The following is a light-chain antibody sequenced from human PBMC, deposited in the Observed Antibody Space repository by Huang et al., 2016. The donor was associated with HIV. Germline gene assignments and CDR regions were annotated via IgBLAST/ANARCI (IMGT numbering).Light chain of an antibody. CDR2: GAS. J-gene: IGKJ1*01. Sequence: EIVMTQSPGTLSVSPGESAVLSCRASQSINNNLAWYQQTPGQAPRLLICGASARATGIPVRFRGSGSGTNFTLTISSLESEDVAVYYCQHYNNWPPWTFGQGTRVEVK. CDR1: QSINNN. V-gene: IGKV3D-15*01. CDR3: QHYNNWPPWT.